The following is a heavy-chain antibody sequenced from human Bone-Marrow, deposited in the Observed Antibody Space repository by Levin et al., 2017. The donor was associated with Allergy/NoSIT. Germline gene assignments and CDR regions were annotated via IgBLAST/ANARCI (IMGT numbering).Heavy chain of an antibody. CDR3: ARHDFGGNSAAFDL. Sequence: SETLSLTCTVSGDSARNYYWSWIRQSPGKGLTWIGYIYDFGSTNYNPSLKSRVTISLDMSKTQLSLDLMSVSAADTAVYYCARHDFGGNSAAFDLWGQGTMVTVSP. D-gene: IGHD4-23*01. J-gene: IGHJ3*01. V-gene: IGHV4-59*08. CDR1: GDSARNYY. CDR2: IYDFGST.